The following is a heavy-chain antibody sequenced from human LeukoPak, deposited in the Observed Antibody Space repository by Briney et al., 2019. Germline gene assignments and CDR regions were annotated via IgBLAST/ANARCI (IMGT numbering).Heavy chain of an antibody. D-gene: IGHD6-19*01. Sequence: SETLSLTCAVYGGSFSGYYWSWIRQPPGKGLEWIGEINHSGSTNYNPSLKSRVTISVDTSKNQFSLKLSSVTAADTAVYYCARTDDGSGGIDYWGQGTLVTVSS. CDR1: GGSFSGYY. V-gene: IGHV4-34*01. J-gene: IGHJ4*02. CDR2: INHSGST. CDR3: ARTDDGSGGIDY.